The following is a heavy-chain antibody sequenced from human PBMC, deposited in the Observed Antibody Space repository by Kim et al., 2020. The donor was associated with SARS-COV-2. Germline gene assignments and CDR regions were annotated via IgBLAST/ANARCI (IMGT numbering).Heavy chain of an antibody. CDR1: GFTFTSAW. J-gene: IGHJ4*02. CDR3: PRNDPFLDY. D-gene: IGHD1-1*01. Sequence: GGSLRLSCAASGFTFTSAWMSWVRQAPGKGLEWVGRIKSKVDGGTTDYAAPVKGRFTISRDDSTNTLYLQMNSLKIEDTAIYYCPRNDPFLDYWGQGTLVTVSS. V-gene: IGHV3-15*01. CDR2: IKSKVDGGTT.